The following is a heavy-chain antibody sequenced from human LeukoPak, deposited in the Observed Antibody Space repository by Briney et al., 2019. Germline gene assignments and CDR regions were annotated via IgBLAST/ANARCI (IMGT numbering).Heavy chain of an antibody. CDR2: IYSGGST. Sequence: GPLRLSCAASGFTVSSNYMSWVRQAPGKGLEWVSVIYSGGSTYYADSVKGRFTISRDNSKNTLYLQMNSLRAEDTAVYYCARAVYYYDSSGQYEGVFDYWGQGTLVTVSS. D-gene: IGHD3-22*01. V-gene: IGHV3-53*01. CDR3: ARAVYYYDSSGQYEGVFDY. J-gene: IGHJ4*02. CDR1: GFTVSSNY.